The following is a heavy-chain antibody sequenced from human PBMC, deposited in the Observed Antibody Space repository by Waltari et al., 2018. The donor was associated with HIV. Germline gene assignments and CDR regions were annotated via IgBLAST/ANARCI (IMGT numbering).Heavy chain of an antibody. Sequence: QLQLQESGPGLVKPSETLYLTCSVSGGSINSVGYYWGWLRQAPGKGLEWIGSIYYSGGTYYNPSLKSRVTISADTSKSQFSLMLTSVTAADTAVYYCASEAQWLVSFDSWGQGTLVTVSS. D-gene: IGHD6-19*01. CDR3: ASEAQWLVSFDS. CDR2: IYYSGGT. V-gene: IGHV4-39*01. CDR1: GGSINSVGYY. J-gene: IGHJ4*02.